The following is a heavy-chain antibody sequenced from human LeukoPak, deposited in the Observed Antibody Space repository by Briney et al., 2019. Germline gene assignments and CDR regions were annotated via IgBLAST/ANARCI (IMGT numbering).Heavy chain of an antibody. J-gene: IGHJ4*02. CDR2: IYTTGST. CDR3: VKVRVGITSYDF. CDR1: GDSMSGYY. Sequence: SETLSLTCTVSGDSMSGYYWSWIRQPAGKGLEWIGRIYTTGSTNYSPSLKSRVTMSVDTSKNQFSLNLSSVTAADTAVYYCVKVRVGITSYDFWGLGALSPSPQ. D-gene: IGHD1-26*01. V-gene: IGHV4-4*07.